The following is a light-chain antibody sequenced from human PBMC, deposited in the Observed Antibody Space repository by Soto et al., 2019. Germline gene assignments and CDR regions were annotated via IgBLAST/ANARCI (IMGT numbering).Light chain of an antibody. Sequence: ILLTQSPGTLALSPGESAVLSCRASQSVSTSLAWYRHKPGQAPRLFIYDASKRAPGIPARFAGSGSGTDFTLTISSLEPEDIAVYYCQVRDVWPSFGQGTKV. V-gene: IGKV3-11*01. CDR2: DAS. CDR3: QVRDVWPS. CDR1: QSVSTS. J-gene: IGKJ1*01.